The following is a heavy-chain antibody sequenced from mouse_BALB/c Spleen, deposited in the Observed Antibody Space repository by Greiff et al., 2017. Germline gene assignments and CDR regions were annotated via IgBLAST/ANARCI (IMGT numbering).Heavy chain of an antibody. CDR2: IWSGGRT. J-gene: IGHJ3*01. CDR3: ARNEGNYDGYYGGFAD. CDR1: GFSLTSYG. Sequence: QVQLQQSGPGLVQPSQSLSITCTVSGFSLTSYGVHWVRQSPGKGLEWLGVIWSGGRTDYNAAFISRLSISKDNSKSQVFFKMNSLQADDTAIYYCARNEGNYDGYYGGFADWGQGTLVTVSA. D-gene: IGHD2-3*01. V-gene: IGHV2-4-1*01.